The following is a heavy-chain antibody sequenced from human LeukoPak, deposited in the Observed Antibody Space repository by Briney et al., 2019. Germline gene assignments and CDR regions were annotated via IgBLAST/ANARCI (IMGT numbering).Heavy chain of an antibody. CDR3: ARGYDSGGYYPDY. Sequence: GGSLRLSCAVSGFTFSSYSMIWVRQAPGMGLEWVSYITSSSSTIYYTDSVKGRFTISRDNAKNSLYLQMNSLRAEDTAVYYCARGYDSGGYYPDYWGQGTLVTVSS. D-gene: IGHD3-22*01. CDR2: ITSSSSTI. J-gene: IGHJ4*02. CDR1: GFTFSSYS. V-gene: IGHV3-48*04.